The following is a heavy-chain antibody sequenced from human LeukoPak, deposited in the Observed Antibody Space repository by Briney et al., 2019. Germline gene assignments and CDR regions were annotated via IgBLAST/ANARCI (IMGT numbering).Heavy chain of an antibody. CDR3: ARVRYYGSGNYVDYFDY. CDR2: IKQDGREK. J-gene: IGHJ4*02. V-gene: IGHV3-7*01. Sequence: PGGSLRLSCAASGFTFSSYWISWVRQAPGKGLEWVANIKQDGREKYYVDSVKGRFTISRDNAKNSLYLQMNSLTAADTAVYHCARVRYYGSGNYVDYFDYWGQGTLVTVSS. D-gene: IGHD3-10*01. CDR1: GFTFSSYW.